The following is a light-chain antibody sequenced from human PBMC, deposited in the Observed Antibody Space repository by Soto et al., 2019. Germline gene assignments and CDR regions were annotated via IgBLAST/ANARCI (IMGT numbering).Light chain of an antibody. CDR1: DSNIGSNG. Sequence: QSVLTQPPSASGTRGQRVTISWSGSDSNIGSNGVNWYQHLPGMAPKLLTHSNDHRPSGVADRFSGSKSGTSASLAISGLQSEDEADYYCAAWDDILNGWVFGGGTQLTV. CDR3: AAWDDILNGWV. CDR2: SND. J-gene: IGLJ3*02. V-gene: IGLV1-44*01.